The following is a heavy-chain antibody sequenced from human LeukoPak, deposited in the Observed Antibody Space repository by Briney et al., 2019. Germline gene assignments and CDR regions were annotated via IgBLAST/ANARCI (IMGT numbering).Heavy chain of an antibody. D-gene: IGHD2-21*02. V-gene: IGHV4-34*01. CDR3: ARITFCGGDWCRQFDL. J-gene: IGHJ2*01. Sequence: SETLSLTCAVSGGAFSGYRWSWIRQPPGKGLEWIGEINDGVGTNYNPSRKRRVTISQDTSKNQFSLKLRSVTAADTAVYYCARITFCGGDWCRQFDLWGRGTLVIVSS. CDR1: GGAFSGYR. CDR2: INDGVGT.